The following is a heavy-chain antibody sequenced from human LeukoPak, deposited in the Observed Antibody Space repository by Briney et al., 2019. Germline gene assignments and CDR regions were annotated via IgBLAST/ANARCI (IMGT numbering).Heavy chain of an antibody. CDR1: GYTFTGYY. CDR3: ARVLSYYDSSGYV. Sequence: ASVKVSCKASGYTFTGYYMHWVRQAPGQGLEWMGWINPNSGGTNYAQKFRGRVTMTRDTSISTAYMELSRLRSDDTAVYYCARVLSYYDSSGYVWGQGTLVTVSS. D-gene: IGHD3-22*01. CDR2: INPNSGGT. J-gene: IGHJ4*02. V-gene: IGHV1-2*02.